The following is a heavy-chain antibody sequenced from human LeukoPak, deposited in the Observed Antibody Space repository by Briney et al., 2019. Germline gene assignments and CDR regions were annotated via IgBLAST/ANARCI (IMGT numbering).Heavy chain of an antibody. Sequence: PGGSLRLSCAASGFTFSENNVHWVRQAPGKGLEWVALLSNDGNNYAYADSMKGRFTISRDNAKNSVYLQMNSLRAEDTAVYYCARDAPAGGKPEYFFDYWGQGTLVTVSS. J-gene: IGHJ4*02. CDR2: LSNDGNNY. CDR1: GFTFSENN. CDR3: ARDAPAGGKPEYFFDY. V-gene: IGHV3-30-3*01.